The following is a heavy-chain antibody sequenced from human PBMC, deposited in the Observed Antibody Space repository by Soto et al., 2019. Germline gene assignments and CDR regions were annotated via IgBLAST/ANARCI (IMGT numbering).Heavy chain of an antibody. Sequence: ASVKVSCKASGYTFTSYGISWVRQAPGQGLEWMGWISAYNGNTSYAQKLQGRVTMTTDTSTSTAYMELRSLRSDDTAVYYCARDQLELLDYYFDYWGQGTLVTVSS. CDR3: ARDQLELLDYYFDY. CDR2: ISAYNGNT. J-gene: IGHJ4*02. CDR1: GYTFTSYG. D-gene: IGHD1-7*01. V-gene: IGHV1-18*01.